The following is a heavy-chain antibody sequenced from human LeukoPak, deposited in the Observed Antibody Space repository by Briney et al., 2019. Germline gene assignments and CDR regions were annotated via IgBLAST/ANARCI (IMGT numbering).Heavy chain of an antibody. CDR3: ASEGNGILGGY. J-gene: IGHJ4*02. V-gene: IGHV3-21*01. CDR1: GFTFSGYT. D-gene: IGHD5-18*01. Sequence: GGSLRLSCAASGFTFSGYTMNWVRQAPGKGLEWVSSISSSSSYIYYADSVKGRFTISRDNAKKSLYLQMNSLRAEDTAVYYCASEGNGILGGYWGQGTLVTVSS. CDR2: ISSSSSYI.